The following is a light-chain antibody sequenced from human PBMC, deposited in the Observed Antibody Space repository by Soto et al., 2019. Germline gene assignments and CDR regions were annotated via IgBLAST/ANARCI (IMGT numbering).Light chain of an antibody. Sequence: QSALTQPASVSGSPGQSITISCTGTSSDVGNYNLVSWYQQHPGKAPKIMIYEVSKRPSGVSNRFSGSKSGNTASLTISGLQAEGEADYYCCSYAGSGTFVFGGGTKLTVL. CDR3: CSYAGSGTFV. CDR1: SSDVGNYNL. V-gene: IGLV2-23*02. J-gene: IGLJ3*02. CDR2: EVS.